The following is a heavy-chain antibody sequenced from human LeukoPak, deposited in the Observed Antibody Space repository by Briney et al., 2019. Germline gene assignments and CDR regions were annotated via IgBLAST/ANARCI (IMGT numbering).Heavy chain of an antibody. CDR3: ATSPYSSSWYVWFDP. V-gene: IGHV1-24*01. CDR1: GYTLTELS. J-gene: IGHJ5*02. Sequence: GASVKVSCKVSGYTLTELSMHWVRQAPGKGLGWMGGFDPEDGETIYAQKFQGRVTMTEDTSTDTAYMELSSLRSEDTAVYYCATSPYSSSWYVWFDPWGQGTLVTVSS. CDR2: FDPEDGET. D-gene: IGHD6-13*01.